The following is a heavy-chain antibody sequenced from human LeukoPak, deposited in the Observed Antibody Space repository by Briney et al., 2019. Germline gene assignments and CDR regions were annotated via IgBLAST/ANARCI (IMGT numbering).Heavy chain of an antibody. CDR1: GYTFTGYY. Sequence: EASVKVSCKASGYTFTGYYMHWVRQAPGQGLEWMGGIIPIFTTANHAQKFQGRVTITADESTSTAYMELSSLRSEDTAVYYCARVGGSGSYTSHYFDYWGQGTLVTVSS. D-gene: IGHD3-10*01. J-gene: IGHJ4*02. CDR2: IIPIFTTA. V-gene: IGHV1-69*13. CDR3: ARVGGSGSYTSHYFDY.